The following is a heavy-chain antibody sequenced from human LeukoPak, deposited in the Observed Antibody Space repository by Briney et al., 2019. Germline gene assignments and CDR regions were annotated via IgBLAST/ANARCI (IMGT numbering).Heavy chain of an antibody. CDR3: ARRVSSGWYYFVY. Sequence: SETLSLTCTVSGGSISSSSYYWGWIRQPPGKGLEWIGSIYYSGSTYYNPSLKSRVTISVDTSKNQFSLKLSSVTAADTAVHYCARRVSSGWYYFVYWGEGTLVTVSS. J-gene: IGHJ4*02. D-gene: IGHD6-19*01. V-gene: IGHV4-39*01. CDR2: IYYSGST. CDR1: GGSISSSSYY.